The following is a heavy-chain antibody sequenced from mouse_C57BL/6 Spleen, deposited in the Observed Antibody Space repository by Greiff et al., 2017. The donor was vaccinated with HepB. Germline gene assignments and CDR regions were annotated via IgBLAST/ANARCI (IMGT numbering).Heavy chain of an antibody. V-gene: IGHV1-18*01. CDR3: ARSSRDYYSNPSY. CDR2: INPNNGGT. D-gene: IGHD2-5*01. J-gene: IGHJ3*01. CDR1: GYTFTDYN. Sequence: VQLQQSGPELVKPGASVKISCKASGYTFTDYNMDWVKQSPGKSLEWIGDINPNNGGTIYNQKFKGKATVTVDKSSSTAYMELRSLTSEDTAVYYCARSSRDYYSNPSYGGQGTLVTVSA.